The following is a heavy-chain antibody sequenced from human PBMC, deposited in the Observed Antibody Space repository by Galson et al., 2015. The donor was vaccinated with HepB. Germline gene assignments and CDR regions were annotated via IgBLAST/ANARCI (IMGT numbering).Heavy chain of an antibody. CDR2: IDWDDDK. CDR1: GFSLSTSGMC. CDR3: ARMVKYYYGSGSYYGRYYYGMDV. D-gene: IGHD3-10*01. V-gene: IGHV2-70*01. Sequence: PALVKPTQTLTLTCTFSGFSLSTSGMCVSWIRQPPGKALEWLALIDWDDDKYYSTSLRTRLTISKDTSKNQVVLTMTNMDPVDTATYYCARMVKYYYGSGSYYGRYYYGMDVWGQGTTVTASS. J-gene: IGHJ6*02.